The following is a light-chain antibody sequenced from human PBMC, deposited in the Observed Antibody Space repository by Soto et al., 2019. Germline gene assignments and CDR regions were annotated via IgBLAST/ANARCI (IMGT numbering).Light chain of an antibody. Sequence: DIQMTQSPSTLSASVGDRVTITCRASQSIGEWLAWYQQKPGKAPKVLIYDASRLQSGVPSRFSGSGSGTEFILTISSLQPDDLGTYYCQDYSDYSWTFGQGTKV. J-gene: IGKJ1*01. CDR1: QSIGEW. V-gene: IGKV1-5*01. CDR2: DAS. CDR3: QDYSDYSWT.